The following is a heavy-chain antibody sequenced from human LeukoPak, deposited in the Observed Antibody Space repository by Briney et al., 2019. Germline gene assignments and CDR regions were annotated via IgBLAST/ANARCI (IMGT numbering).Heavy chain of an antibody. CDR2: ISSTSSTI. D-gene: IGHD2-21*01. Sequence: PGGSLRLSCAASGFTFSSYAMNWVRQAPGKGLEWVSYISSTSSTIYYADSVKGRFTISRDNAKNSLYLQMNSLRDEDTAVYYCARSPTTIPYFDIWGQGTMVTVSS. CDR1: GFTFSSYA. J-gene: IGHJ3*02. CDR3: ARSPTTIPYFDI. V-gene: IGHV3-48*02.